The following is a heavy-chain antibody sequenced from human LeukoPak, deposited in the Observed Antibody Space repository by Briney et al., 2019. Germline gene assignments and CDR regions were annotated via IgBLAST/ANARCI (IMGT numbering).Heavy chain of an antibody. Sequence: PSETLSLTCTVAGGSISSYYWSWIRQPPGKGLEWSGYIYYSGSTAYTPSLTSRVTISVDTSKNQFSLKLSSVTAADTAVYYCARGYSYYYYYMDVWGKGTTVTVSS. CDR2: IYYSGST. CDR3: ARGYSYYYYYMDV. CDR1: GGSISSYY. V-gene: IGHV4-59*01. D-gene: IGHD5-18*01. J-gene: IGHJ6*03.